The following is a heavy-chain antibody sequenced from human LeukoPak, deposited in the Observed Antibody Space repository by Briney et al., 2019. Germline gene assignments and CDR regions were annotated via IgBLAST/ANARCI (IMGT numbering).Heavy chain of an antibody. Sequence: RLXXTAXGFTFSTXSMXWVRXXXXXXXXXVASXSDRGTYIYYADSVKGRFTISRDNAKNSLYLQMNSLRAEDTAVYYCANHLACGSTSCPPFDSWGQGTLVTVSS. CDR3: ANHLACGSTSCPPFDS. V-gene: IGHV3-21*01. CDR1: GFTFSTXS. CDR2: XSDRGTYI. J-gene: IGHJ4*02. D-gene: IGHD2-2*01.